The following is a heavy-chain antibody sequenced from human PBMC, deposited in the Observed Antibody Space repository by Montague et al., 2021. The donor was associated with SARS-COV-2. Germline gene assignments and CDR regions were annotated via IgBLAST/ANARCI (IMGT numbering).Heavy chain of an antibody. CDR3: ATDAWATGTGFFDN. Sequence: TLSLTCTVSGGSISSGDYYWSWIRQPAGGTLEWIGRIYTTGSTSYNPSLKSRVTVSVDTSKNRFSLKLSSVTAADTAVYYCATDAWATGTGFFDNWGPGTLATVSS. V-gene: IGHV4-61*02. CDR1: GGSISSGDYY. J-gene: IGHJ4*02. CDR2: IYTTGST. D-gene: IGHD1-1*01.